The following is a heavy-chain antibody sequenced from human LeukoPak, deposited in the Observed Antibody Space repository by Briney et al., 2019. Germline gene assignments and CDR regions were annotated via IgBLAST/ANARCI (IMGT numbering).Heavy chain of an antibody. CDR3: ASLVGYGSTITNWFDP. CDR2: INHSGST. CDR1: GGSFSGYY. J-gene: IGHJ5*02. D-gene: IGHD2-8*02. V-gene: IGHV4-34*01. Sequence: SETLSLTCAVYGGSFSGYYWSWIRQPPGEGLEWIGEINHSGSTNYNPSLKSRVTISVDTSKNQFSLKLSSVTAADTAVYYCASLVGYGSTITNWFDPWGQGTLVTVS.